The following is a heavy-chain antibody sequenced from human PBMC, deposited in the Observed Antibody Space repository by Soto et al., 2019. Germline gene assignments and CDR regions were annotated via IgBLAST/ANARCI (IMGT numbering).Heavy chain of an antibody. Sequence: PGGSLRLSCAASGSTFSDYWMSWVRQAPGKGPEWVANIKFDGSEKQYVDSVKGRFSISRDNSRNSLFLQMNSLRAGDTAVYYCVKDGGYCSSTTCYSPRNHYFDSWGQGTLVTVS. D-gene: IGHD2-2*01. CDR2: IKFDGSEK. V-gene: IGHV3-7*03. CDR1: GSTFSDYW. CDR3: VKDGGYCSSTTCYSPRNHYFDS. J-gene: IGHJ4*02.